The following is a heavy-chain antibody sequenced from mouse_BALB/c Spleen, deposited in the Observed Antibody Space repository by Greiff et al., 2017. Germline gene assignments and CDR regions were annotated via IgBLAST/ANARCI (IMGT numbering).Heavy chain of an antibody. CDR1: GYTFSSYW. V-gene: IGHV1-9*01. CDR3: ARSATDYAMDY. D-gene: IGHD1-2*01. CDR2: ILPGSGST. J-gene: IGHJ4*01. Sequence: QVQLQQSGAELMKPGASVKISCKATGYTFSSYWIEWVKQRPGHGLEWIGEILPGSGSTNYNEKFKGKATFTADTSSNTAYMQLSSLTSEDSAVYYCARSATDYAMDYWGQGTSVTVSS.